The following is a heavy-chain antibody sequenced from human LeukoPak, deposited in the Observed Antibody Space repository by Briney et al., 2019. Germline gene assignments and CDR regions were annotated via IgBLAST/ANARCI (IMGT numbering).Heavy chain of an antibody. CDR2: ISAYNGHT. D-gene: IGHD3-9*01. CDR3: ARSPHILTGENFDF. J-gene: IGHJ4*02. CDR1: GYTFTSYG. V-gene: IGHV1-18*03. Sequence: ASVKVSCKASGYTFTSYGISWVRQAPGQGLEWMGWISAYNGHTNYAQKLQGRVTMTTDTSTSTAYMELRSLRSDDMAVYYCARSPHILTGENFDFWGQGTLLTVSS.